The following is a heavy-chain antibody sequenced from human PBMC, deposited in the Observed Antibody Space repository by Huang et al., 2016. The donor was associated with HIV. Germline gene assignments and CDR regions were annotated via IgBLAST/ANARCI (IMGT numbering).Heavy chain of an antibody. CDR3: ARGQGGYYYYYMDV. CDR2: INHSEST. J-gene: IGHJ6*03. Sequence: QVQLQQWGAGLLRPSETLSLTCAVYGGSFSGYYGTWLRHPPGKGLEWIWEINHSESTNYKPSLKSRVNISVDTSRNQFSLTLTSVTTADTAVYYCARGQGGYYYYYMDVWGKGTTVTVSS. CDR1: GGSFSGYY. V-gene: IGHV4-34*01.